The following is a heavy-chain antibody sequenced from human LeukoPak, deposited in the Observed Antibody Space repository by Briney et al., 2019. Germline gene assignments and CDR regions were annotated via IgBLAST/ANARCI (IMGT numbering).Heavy chain of an antibody. J-gene: IGHJ6*02. V-gene: IGHV1-2*06. Sequence: ASVKVSCKASGYTFTGYYMHWVRQAPGQGLEWMGRINPNSGGTNYAQKFQGRVTMTRDTSISTAYMELSRLRSDDTAVYYCARDWKYDILTGYYLGMAVWGQGTTVTVSS. CDR3: ARDWKYDILTGYYLGMAV. CDR1: GYTFTGYY. D-gene: IGHD3-9*01. CDR2: INPNSGGT.